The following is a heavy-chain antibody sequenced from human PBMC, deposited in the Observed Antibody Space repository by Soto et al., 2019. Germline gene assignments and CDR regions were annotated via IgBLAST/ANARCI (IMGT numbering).Heavy chain of an antibody. CDR3: DGGVSTKYYFDY. Sequence: TLSLTCTVSGGSISTGDYYWSCIRQPPGKGLELIGYIYYSGSTYCNPSLKSRVTISVDTSKNQFSLKLSSVTAADTAAYYCDGGVSTKYYFDYWGQGTLVTVSS. J-gene: IGHJ4*02. CDR1: GGSISTGDYY. D-gene: IGHD1-1*01. CDR2: IYYSGST. V-gene: IGHV4-30-4*08.